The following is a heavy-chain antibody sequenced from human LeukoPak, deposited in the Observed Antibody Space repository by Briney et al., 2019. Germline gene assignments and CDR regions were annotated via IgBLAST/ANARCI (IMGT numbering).Heavy chain of an antibody. CDR2: IRHDENKE. J-gene: IGHJ4*02. D-gene: IGHD6-6*01. V-gene: IGHV3-33*03. CDR3: AKEYTPSSPLGELDS. CDR1: GLSFSSYA. Sequence: PGTSLRLSCEVSGLSFSSYAMHWVRQAPGKGLEWVAVIRHDENKEYYADSVQGRFTISRDTPNNMLYLQMNNMRAEDTAVYYCAKEYTPSSPLGELDSWGQGTLVIVSS.